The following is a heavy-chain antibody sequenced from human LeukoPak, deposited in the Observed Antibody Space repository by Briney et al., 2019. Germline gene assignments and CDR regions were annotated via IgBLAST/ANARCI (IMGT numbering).Heavy chain of an antibody. CDR3: AGRVTGYSSGYVY. D-gene: IGHD5-18*01. J-gene: IGHJ4*02. V-gene: IGHV3-23*01. CDR1: GITFSNYA. Sequence: GGSLRLSCVASGITFSNYAVSWVRQAPEKGLDWVSVISGSAHKIRYADSVKGRLTISRDNSENIVYLQMNNLRAEDTAVYYCAGRVTGYSSGYVYWGQGTLVTVSS. CDR2: ISGSAHKI.